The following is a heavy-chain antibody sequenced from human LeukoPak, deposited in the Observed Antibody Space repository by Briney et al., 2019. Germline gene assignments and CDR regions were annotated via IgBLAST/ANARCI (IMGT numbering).Heavy chain of an antibody. D-gene: IGHD2-8*02. CDR3: ARGYCTSDICPNWFDP. CDR1: GDSVSRNSAA. CDR2: TYYRSRWYN. J-gene: IGHJ5*02. Sequence: SQTLSLTCAISGDSVSRNSAAWNWIRQSPSRGLEWLGRTYYRSRWYNDYAVFVKSRITINPDTSKNQFSLQLNSVTPEDTAVYYCARGYCTSDICPNWFDPWGQGTLVTVSS. V-gene: IGHV6-1*01.